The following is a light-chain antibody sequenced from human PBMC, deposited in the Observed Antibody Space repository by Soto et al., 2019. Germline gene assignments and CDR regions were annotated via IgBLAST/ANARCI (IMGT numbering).Light chain of an antibody. Sequence: VVLTQSPGTLSLSPGARATLSCRASQSFSSSYLAWYQQKPGQAPRLLIYGVYTRAPGIPARFSGSGSGTEFTLTISSLQSEDFAVYYCQQHNSWPWTFGQGTKVDIK. V-gene: IGKV3D-15*01. CDR3: QQHNSWPWT. J-gene: IGKJ1*01. CDR2: GVY. CDR1: QSFSSSY.